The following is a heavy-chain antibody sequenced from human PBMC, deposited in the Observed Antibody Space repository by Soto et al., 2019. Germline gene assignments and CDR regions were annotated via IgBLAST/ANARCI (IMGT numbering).Heavy chain of an antibody. CDR2: ISGSVGST. CDR3: WGSYRYATEVFEV. J-gene: IGHJ3*01. CDR1: GLTFSSYA. V-gene: IGHV3-23*01. Sequence: GGSLRLSCAASGLTFSSYAMSWVRQAPGKGLERVSAISGSVGSTYYADSVKGRFTISRDNSKNTLYLQMNSLRAEDTAVYYCWGSYRYATEVFEVWGQGTMVTVSS. D-gene: IGHD3-16*02.